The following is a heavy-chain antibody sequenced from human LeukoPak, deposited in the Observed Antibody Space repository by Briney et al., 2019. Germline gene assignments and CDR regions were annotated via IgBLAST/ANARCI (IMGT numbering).Heavy chain of an antibody. V-gene: IGHV1-2*02. Sequence: ASVKVSCKASGYTFTGYYMHWVRQAPGQGLEWMGWINPNSGGTNYAQKFQGRVTMTRDTSISTAYMELSRLRSDDTAVYYCARDYGDYASAFDIWGQGTMVTVSS. D-gene: IGHD4-17*01. CDR2: INPNSGGT. CDR1: GYTFTGYY. J-gene: IGHJ3*02. CDR3: ARDYGDYASAFDI.